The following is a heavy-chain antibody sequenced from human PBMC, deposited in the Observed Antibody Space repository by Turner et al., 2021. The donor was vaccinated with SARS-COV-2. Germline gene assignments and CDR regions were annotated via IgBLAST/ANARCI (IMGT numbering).Heavy chain of an antibody. J-gene: IGHJ4*02. CDR2: IYYSGST. CDR3: ARGQGGYDLYYFDY. Sequence: QLQLQESGPGLVKPSETLSLTCTVPGGSISSSSYYWGWIRQPPGKGLEWIGSIYYSGSTYYNPSLKSRVTISVDTSKNQFSLKLSSVTAADTAVYYCARGQGGYDLYYFDYWGQGTLVTVSS. CDR1: GGSISSSSYY. D-gene: IGHD5-12*01. V-gene: IGHV4-39*01.